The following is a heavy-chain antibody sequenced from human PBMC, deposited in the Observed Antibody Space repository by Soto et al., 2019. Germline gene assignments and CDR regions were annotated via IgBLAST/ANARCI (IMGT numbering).Heavy chain of an antibody. CDR3: ARGDCVGGSCYSLAGSFYYYMDA. D-gene: IGHD2-15*01. Sequence: EVQLVESGGGLVQPGGSLRLSCAASGFTFRNYWMYWVRQAPGQGLEWVSRINSDGSVSSYADSVKGRLTISRHNVKNTLYLLMDSLRAEDTAVYYCARGDCVGGSCYSLAGSFYYYMDAWGKGTTATVFS. CDR2: INSDGSVS. CDR1: GFTFRNYW. V-gene: IGHV3-74*02. J-gene: IGHJ6*03.